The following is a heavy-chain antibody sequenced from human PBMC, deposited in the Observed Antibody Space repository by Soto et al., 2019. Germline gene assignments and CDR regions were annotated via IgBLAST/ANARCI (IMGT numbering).Heavy chain of an antibody. CDR3: ARDWNLDQ. J-gene: IGHJ1*01. CDR1: GFTFRNFP. V-gene: IGHV3-23*01. Sequence: VQLLESGGGLVQPGGSLRLSCAASGFTFRNFPMNWVRQAPGKGLDWVSTISATTPNTYYADSVRGRFTISRDNSKNTLYLQMNDVRAEDTAVYYCARDWNLDQGGQGTLV. CDR2: ISATTPNT. D-gene: IGHD1-1*01.